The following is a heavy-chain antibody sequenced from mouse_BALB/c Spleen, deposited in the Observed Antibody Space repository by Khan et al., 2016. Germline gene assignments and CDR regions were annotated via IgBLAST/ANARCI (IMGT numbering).Heavy chain of an antibody. CDR1: GFTFSVYY. CDR2: IIYGGGYT. J-gene: IGHJ3*01. CDR3: ASDHWACAY. Sequence: EVELVESGGGLVKPGGSLKLSCPASGFTFSVYYMYWVRQTPEKSLEWVATIIYGGGYTYYPESGKGGLTNTIEHAKNNVDLQMSSLKSEDTALCFCASDHWACAYWGQGTLVTVSA. D-gene: IGHD4-1*01. V-gene: IGHV5-4*02.